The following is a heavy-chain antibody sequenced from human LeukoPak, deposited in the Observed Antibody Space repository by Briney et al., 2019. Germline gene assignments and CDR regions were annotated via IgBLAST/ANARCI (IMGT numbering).Heavy chain of an antibody. V-gene: IGHV3-23*01. CDR3: ARSLEYCGGDCYSNWGY. Sequence: PGGSLRLSCAASGFTFSSYAMTWVRQAPGKGLEWLSAISGSGGNTYYADSVKGRFTISRDSSKNTLYLQMNSQRAEDTAVYYCARSLEYCGGDCYSNWGYWGQGTLVTVSS. CDR2: ISGSGGNT. J-gene: IGHJ4*02. CDR1: GFTFSSYA. D-gene: IGHD2-21*02.